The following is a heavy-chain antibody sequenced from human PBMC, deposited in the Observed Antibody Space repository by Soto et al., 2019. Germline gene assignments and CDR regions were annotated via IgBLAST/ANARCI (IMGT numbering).Heavy chain of an antibody. CDR3: AHRVLRTVFGLVTTTAIYFDF. V-gene: IGHV2-5*02. Sequence: QITLNXSGPTVXXPTETLTLTXXXXGFSLTTXGVGVGWIRQSPGKAPEWLALIYWDDDKRYSASLKSRLTITKDTSKNQVVLTVSDLDPTDTATYYCAHRVLRTVFGLVTTTAIYFDFWGQGTPVAVSS. D-gene: IGHD3-3*01. J-gene: IGHJ4*02. CDR1: GFSLTTXGVG. CDR2: IYWDDDK.